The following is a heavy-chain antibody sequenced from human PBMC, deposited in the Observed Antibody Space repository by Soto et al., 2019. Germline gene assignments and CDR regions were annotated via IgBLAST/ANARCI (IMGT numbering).Heavy chain of an antibody. CDR1: GFSFSSYA. CDR3: AREKYSSDYSVKWFES. V-gene: IGHV3-30-3*01. Sequence: QVRLVESGGGVVQPGRSLRLSCTASGFSFSSYAMYWFRQPPGKGLEWVAVISHDGINKHYADSVKGRVTVSRDNSNHSLELQLNSMRDEDAAMYYCAREKYSSDYSVKWFESWGQGTLVTVSS. D-gene: IGHD6-19*01. CDR2: ISHDGINK. J-gene: IGHJ5*01.